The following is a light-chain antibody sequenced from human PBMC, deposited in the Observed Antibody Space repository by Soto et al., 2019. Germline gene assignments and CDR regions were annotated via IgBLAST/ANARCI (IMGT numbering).Light chain of an antibody. CDR1: SSNIGYNF. CDR2: DND. J-gene: IGLJ1*01. Sequence: QSVLTQPPAVSWTPGQKSTIPCSGSSSNIGYNFVSWYQHLPGTAPKLLSYDNDKRPPGISDRFSGSKSGTSATLDIAGLQTGDEADYYCGTWDTSLSAYVFGPGTKVTVL. CDR3: GTWDTSLSAYV. V-gene: IGLV1-51*01.